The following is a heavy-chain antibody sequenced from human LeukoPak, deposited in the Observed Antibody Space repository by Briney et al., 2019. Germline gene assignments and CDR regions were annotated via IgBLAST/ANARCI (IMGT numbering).Heavy chain of an antibody. CDR1: GGSISSYY. CDR3: ARDYYDSSGYYWWYFDY. V-gene: IGHV4-4*07. D-gene: IGHD3-22*01. CDR2: IYTSGST. J-gene: IGHJ4*02. Sequence: PSETLSLTCTVSGGSISSYYWSWIRQPAGKGREWIGRIYTSGSTNYNPPLKSRVTMSVDTSKNQFSLKLSSVTAADTAVYYCARDYYDSSGYYWWYFDYWGQGTLVTVSS.